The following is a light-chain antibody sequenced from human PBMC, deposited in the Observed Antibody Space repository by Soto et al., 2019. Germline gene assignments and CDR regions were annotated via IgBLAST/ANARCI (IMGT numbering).Light chain of an antibody. CDR2: GAS. V-gene: IGKV3-20*01. CDR1: QSVSNNY. Sequence: EIVLTQSPGTLSLSPGERATLSCRASQSVSNNYLAWYQQKPGQAPKLLIYGASNRATGIPDRFSGSGSGTDFTLTISRLEPDDFAVYYCQQYGRSPRTFGQGTKVDIK. J-gene: IGKJ1*01. CDR3: QQYGRSPRT.